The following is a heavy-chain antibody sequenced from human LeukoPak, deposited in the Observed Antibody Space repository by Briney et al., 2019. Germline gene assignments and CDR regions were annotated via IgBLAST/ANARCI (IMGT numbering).Heavy chain of an antibody. CDR3: ARDPSNYGDYFQYYLDY. CDR2: ISSSSSYI. CDR1: GFTFSSYS. D-gene: IGHD4-17*01. Sequence: GGSLRLSCAASGFTFSSYSMNWVRQAPGKGLEWVSSISSSSSYIYYADSVKGRFTISRDNAKNSLYLQMNSLRAEDTAVYYCARDPSNYGDYFQYYLDYWGQGTLVTVSS. V-gene: IGHV3-21*01. J-gene: IGHJ4*02.